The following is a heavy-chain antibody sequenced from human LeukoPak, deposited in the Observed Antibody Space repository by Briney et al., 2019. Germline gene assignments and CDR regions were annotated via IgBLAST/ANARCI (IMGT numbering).Heavy chain of an antibody. D-gene: IGHD2-15*01. CDR2: ISGSGGST. Sequence: GGSLRLSCAASGFTFSNYAMSWVRQAPGKGLEWVSAISGSGGSTYYADSVKGRFTISRDNSKNTLYLQMNSLRAEDTAVYYCAKGSPLGYCSGGSCYAVMSGGWFDPWGQGTLVTVSS. CDR3: AKGSPLGYCSGGSCYAVMSGGWFDP. V-gene: IGHV3-23*01. J-gene: IGHJ5*02. CDR1: GFTFSNYA.